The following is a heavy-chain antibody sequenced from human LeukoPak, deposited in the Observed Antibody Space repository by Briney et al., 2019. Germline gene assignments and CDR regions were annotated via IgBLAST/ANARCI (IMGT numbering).Heavy chain of an antibody. D-gene: IGHD4-11*01. V-gene: IGHV4-34*01. CDR2: INHSGST. CDR1: GGSFSGYY. Sequence: SETLSLTCAVYGGSFSGYYWSWTRQPPGKGLEWIGEINHSGSTNYNPSLKSRVTISVDTSKNQCSLKLSSVTAADTAVYYCARGTVTTVTHLFDYWGRGTLVTVSS. J-gene: IGHJ4*02. CDR3: ARGTVTTVTHLFDY.